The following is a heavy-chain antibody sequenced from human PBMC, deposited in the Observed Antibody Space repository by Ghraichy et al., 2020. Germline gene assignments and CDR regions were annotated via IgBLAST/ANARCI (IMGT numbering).Heavy chain of an antibody. J-gene: IGHJ6*02. D-gene: IGHD6-13*01. CDR1: GGSISSSNW. V-gene: IGHV4-4*02. CDR3: ARSMSWYGMDV. CDR2: IYHSGST. Sequence: GSLRLSRAVSGGSISSSNWWSWVRQPPGKGLEWIGEIYHSGSTNYNPSLKSRVTISVDKSKNQFSLKLSSVTAADTAVYYCARSMSWYGMDVWGQGTTVTVSS.